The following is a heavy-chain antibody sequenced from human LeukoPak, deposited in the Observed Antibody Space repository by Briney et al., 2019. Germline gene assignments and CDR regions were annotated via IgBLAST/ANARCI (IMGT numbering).Heavy chain of an antibody. CDR3: ARGYCSSTSCSTFDY. V-gene: IGHV3-30-3*01. D-gene: IGHD2-2*01. CDR2: ISYDGSNK. Sequence: GGSLTLSCAASGFTFSSYAMHWVRQAPGKGLEWVAVISYDGSNKYYADSVKGRFTISRDNSKNTLYLQMNSLRAEDTAVYYCARGYCSSTSCSTFDYWGQGTLVTVSS. CDR1: GFTFSSYA. J-gene: IGHJ4*02.